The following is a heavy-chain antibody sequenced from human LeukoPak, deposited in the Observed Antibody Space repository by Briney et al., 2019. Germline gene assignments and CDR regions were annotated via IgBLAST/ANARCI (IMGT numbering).Heavy chain of an antibody. Sequence: GGSLRLSCADSGFTFSRNGMAWVRQAPGKGLEWVSSISVSGTYIYYSDSVKGRFTISRDNSKNSLYLEVNSLRSDDTAIYYCARDRDYGTFDYWGQGTLVTVSS. V-gene: IGHV3-21*01. CDR3: ARDRDYGTFDY. J-gene: IGHJ4*02. CDR1: GFTFSRNG. D-gene: IGHD4-17*01. CDR2: ISVSGTYI.